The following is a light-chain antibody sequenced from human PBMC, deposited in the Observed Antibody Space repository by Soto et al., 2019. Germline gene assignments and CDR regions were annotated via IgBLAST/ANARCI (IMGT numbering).Light chain of an antibody. J-gene: IGLJ2*01. CDR2: EVS. V-gene: IGLV2-14*01. CDR1: SSDVGGHNY. Sequence: QSALTQPASVSGSPGQSITISCTGTSSDVGGHNYVSWYQQHPGKAPKFMIYEVSNRPSGVSNRFSGSKSGNTASLTISGLQAEEEADYYCSSYTISSTLVFGGGTKVTVL. CDR3: SSYTISSTLV.